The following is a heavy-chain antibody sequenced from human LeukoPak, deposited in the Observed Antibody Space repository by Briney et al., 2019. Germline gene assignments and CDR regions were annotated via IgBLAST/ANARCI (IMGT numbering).Heavy chain of an antibody. CDR1: GGTFSSYA. J-gene: IGHJ4*02. D-gene: IGHD5-12*01. V-gene: IGHV1-69*05. CDR3: ARGWNSGYEILGYFDY. Sequence: SVKVSCKASGGTFSSYAISWVRQAPGQGLEWMGGIIPIFGTANYAQKFQGRVTMTRNTSISTAYMELSSLRSEDTAVYYCARGWNSGYEILGYFDYWGQGTLVTVSS. CDR2: IIPIFGTA.